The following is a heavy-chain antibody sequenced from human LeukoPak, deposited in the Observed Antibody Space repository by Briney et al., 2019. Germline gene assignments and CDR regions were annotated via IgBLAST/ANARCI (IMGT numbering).Heavy chain of an antibody. J-gene: IGHJ6*02. D-gene: IGHD3-10*01. CDR2: INPSGST. CDR1: GGSFSGYY. V-gene: IGHV4-34*01. CDR3: ARLYYYGSGSYRSPPIPYYYYGMDV. Sequence: PSETLSLTCAVYGGSFSGYYWSWIRQPPGKGLEWIGEINPSGSTNYNPSLKSRVTISVDTSKNQFSLKLSSVTAADTAVYYCARLYYYGSGSYRSPPIPYYYYGMDVWGQGTTVTVSS.